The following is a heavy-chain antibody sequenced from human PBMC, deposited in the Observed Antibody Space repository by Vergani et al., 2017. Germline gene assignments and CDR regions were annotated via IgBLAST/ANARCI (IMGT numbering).Heavy chain of an antibody. D-gene: IGHD1-14*01. V-gene: IGHV4-34*01. J-gene: IGHJ5*02. CDR1: VGSFSGYY. Sequence: QVQLQQWGAGLLKPSETLSLTCAVYVGSFSGYYWSWIRQPPRKGLEWIGEINHSGSTNYNPSLKSRVTIAGDTSKNQYCLILSSVTGADTAVYYCARERYPEAWFDRWGQGTLVAVSS. CDR3: ARERYPEAWFDR. CDR2: INHSGST.